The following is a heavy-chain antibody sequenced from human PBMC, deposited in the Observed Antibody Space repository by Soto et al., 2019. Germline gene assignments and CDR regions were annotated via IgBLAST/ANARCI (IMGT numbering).Heavy chain of an antibody. CDR1: GGSISSGGYY. CDR2: IYYSGST. J-gene: IGHJ4*02. CDR3: ARGRFRGPSDN. V-gene: IGHV4-31*03. Sequence: PSETLSLTCTVSGGSISSGGYYWSWIRQHPGKGLEWIGYIYYSGSTYYNPSLKSRVTISVDTSKNQFSLKLTSVTAADTAVYYCARGRFRGPSDNWGQGTLVTVSS. D-gene: IGHD3-10*01.